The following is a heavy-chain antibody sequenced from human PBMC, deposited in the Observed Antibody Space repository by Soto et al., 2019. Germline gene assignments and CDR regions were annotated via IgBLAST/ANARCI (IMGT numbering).Heavy chain of an antibody. Sequence: GGSLRLSCAASGFTFSSYWMHWVRQAPRKGLVWVSRINSDGSSTSYADSVKGRFTISRDNAKNTLYLQMNSLRAEDTAVYYCSRDILPDLAPVYGMDVWGQGTTVTVSS. CDR1: GFTFSSYW. CDR2: INSDGSST. V-gene: IGHV3-74*01. J-gene: IGHJ6*02. CDR3: SRDILPDLAPVYGMDV. D-gene: IGHD3-9*01.